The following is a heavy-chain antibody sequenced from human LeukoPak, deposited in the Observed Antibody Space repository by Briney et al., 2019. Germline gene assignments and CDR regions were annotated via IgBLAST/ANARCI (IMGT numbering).Heavy chain of an antibody. CDR2: IYYSGST. CDR1: GGSISSSSYY. V-gene: IGHV4-39*07. J-gene: IGHJ4*02. D-gene: IGHD4-23*01. Sequence: SETLSLTCTVSGGSISSSSYYWGWIRQPPGKGLEWIGSIYYSGSTYYNPSLKSRVTTSVDTSKNQFSLKLSSVTAADTAVYYCAREGALDGNSYFDYWGQGTLVTVSS. CDR3: AREGALDGNSYFDY.